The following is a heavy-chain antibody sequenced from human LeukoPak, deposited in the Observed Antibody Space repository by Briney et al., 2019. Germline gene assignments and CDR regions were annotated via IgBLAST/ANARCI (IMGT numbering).Heavy chain of an antibody. V-gene: IGHV1-46*01. D-gene: IGHD3-10*01. J-gene: IGHJ4*02. CDR1: GYTFTSYY. CDR2: INPSGGST. Sequence: GASVKVSCKASGYTFTSYYMHWVRQAPGQGLEWMGIINPSGGSTSYAQKFQGRVTMTRDTSTSTVYMELSSLRSEDTAVYYCARVSGTGRNYYGSGSYYKYYFDYWGRGTLVTVSS. CDR3: ARVSGTGRNYYGSGSYYKYYFDY.